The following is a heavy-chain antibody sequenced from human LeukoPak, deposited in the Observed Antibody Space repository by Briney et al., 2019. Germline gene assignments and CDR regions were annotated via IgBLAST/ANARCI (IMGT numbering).Heavy chain of an antibody. CDR2: IYAGGST. D-gene: IGHD1-26*01. V-gene: IGHV3-53*01. J-gene: IGHJ6*02. CDR3: ARGGQWAGFMDV. Sequence: PGGSLRLSCAASGFTVSSNYMSWVRQAPGKGLEWVSVIYAGGSTYYADSVKGRFTISRDNSKNMLYLQMNSLRAEDTAVYFCARGGQWAGFMDVWGQGTTVTVS. CDR1: GFTVSSNY.